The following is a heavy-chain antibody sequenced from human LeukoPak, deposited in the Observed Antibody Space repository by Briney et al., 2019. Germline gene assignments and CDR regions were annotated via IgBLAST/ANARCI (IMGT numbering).Heavy chain of an antibody. D-gene: IGHD6-13*01. CDR3: ARGIAAAGTYAVFDY. V-gene: IGHV3-30*02. CDR2: IRYDGSNK. CDR1: GFTFSSYG. J-gene: IGHJ4*02. Sequence: PGGSLRLSCAASGFTFSSYGMHWVRQAPGKGLEWVAFIRYDGSNKYYADSVKGRFTISRDNSKYTLYLQMNSLRAEDTAVYYCARGIAAAGTYAVFDYRGQGTLVTVSS.